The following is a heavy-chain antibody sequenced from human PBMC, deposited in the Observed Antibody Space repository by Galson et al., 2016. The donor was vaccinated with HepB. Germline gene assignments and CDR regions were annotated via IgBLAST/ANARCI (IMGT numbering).Heavy chain of an antibody. V-gene: IGHV1-18*01. D-gene: IGHD2-8*01. CDR2: ISGYNGNT. CDR3: ARDIVLMVFSADYYYYGMDG. CDR1: GYTFTSYG. Sequence: SVKVSCKASGYTFTSYGISWVRLAPGQGLEWMGWISGYNGNTNYARKFQGRVTLTTNTSTSTAYMELRSLRSDDTAVYYCARDIVLMVFSADYYYYGMDGWGQGTTVTVSS. J-gene: IGHJ6*02.